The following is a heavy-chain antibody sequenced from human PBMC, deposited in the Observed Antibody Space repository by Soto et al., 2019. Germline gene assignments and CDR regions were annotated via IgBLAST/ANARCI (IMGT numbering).Heavy chain of an antibody. CDR1: GYTFTSYY. CDR3: ARNGGVLRFLEWLSTQTPFDY. CDR2: INPSGGST. V-gene: IGHV1-46*03. Sequence: ASVKVSCKASGYTFTSYYMHWVRQAPGQGLEWMGIINPSGGSTSYAQKFQGRVPMTRDTSTSTVYMELSSLRSEDTAVYYCARNGGVLRFLEWLSTQTPFDYWG. D-gene: IGHD3-3*01. J-gene: IGHJ4*01.